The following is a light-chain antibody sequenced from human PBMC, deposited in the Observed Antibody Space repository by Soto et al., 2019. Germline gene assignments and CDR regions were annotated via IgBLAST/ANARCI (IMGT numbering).Light chain of an antibody. CDR3: SSYTSSSTI. Sequence: QSVLTQPASLSVFPGQSITVSCTGTSSDVGGYNYVSWYQQHPGKAPKLMIYDVSNRPSGVSNRFSGSKSGNTASLTISGLQAEDEADYYCSSYTSSSTIFGTGTKVTVL. CDR1: SSDVGGYNY. V-gene: IGLV2-14*01. J-gene: IGLJ1*01. CDR2: DVS.